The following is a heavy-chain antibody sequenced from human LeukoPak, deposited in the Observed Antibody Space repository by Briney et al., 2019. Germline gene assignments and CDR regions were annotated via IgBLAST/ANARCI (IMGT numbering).Heavy chain of an antibody. V-gene: IGHV3-66*04. CDR1: GFTVSSSY. CDR2: IYSDDSGGDT. J-gene: IGHJ3*02. CDR3: ARRSTVTRDVDI. D-gene: IGHD4-17*01. Sequence: GSLRLSCAASGFTVSSSYMIWVRQAPGKGLEWVSVIYSDDSGGDTYYADSVKGRFTISRDNSKNTVYLQLNSLRAEDTAVYYCARRSTVTRDVDIWGQGTMVTVSS.